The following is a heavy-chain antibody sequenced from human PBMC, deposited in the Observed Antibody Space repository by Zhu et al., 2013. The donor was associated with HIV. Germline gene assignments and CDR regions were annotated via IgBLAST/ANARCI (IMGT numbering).Heavy chain of an antibody. CDR1: GGSISSSSYY. Sequence: QVQLQESGPGLVKPSETLSLTCTVSGGSISSSSYYWGWIRQPPGKGLEWIGSIYYSGSTYYNPSLKSRVTISVDTSKNQFSLKLSSVTAADTAVYYCARVGTNRYMPSYITMVRGVSKGNWYFDLWGRGTLVTVSS. D-gene: IGHD3-10*01. CDR2: IYYSGST. V-gene: IGHV4-39*07. CDR3: ARVGTNRYMPSYITMVRGVSKGNWYFDL. J-gene: IGHJ2*01.